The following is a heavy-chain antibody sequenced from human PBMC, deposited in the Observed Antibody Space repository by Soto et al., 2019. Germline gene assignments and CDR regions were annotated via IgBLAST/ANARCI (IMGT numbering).Heavy chain of an antibody. CDR3: ARRSSGRLWGN. CDR2: IYYSGST. J-gene: IGHJ4*02. V-gene: IGHV4-39*01. D-gene: IGHD6-19*01. CDR1: GGSISSSSYY. Sequence: PSEPLSLPCTVSGGSISSSSYYWGWIRQPPGKGLEWIGSIYYSGSTYYNPSLKSRVTISVDTSKNQFSLKLSSVTAADTAVYYCARRSSGRLWGNWGQGTLVTVS.